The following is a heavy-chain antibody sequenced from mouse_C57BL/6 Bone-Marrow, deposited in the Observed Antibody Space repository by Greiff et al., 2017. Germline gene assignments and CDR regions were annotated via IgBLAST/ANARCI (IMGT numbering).Heavy chain of an antibody. J-gene: IGHJ4*01. CDR2: LWSGGST. CDR3: ARNFRYGDAMDY. CDR1: GFSFTSYG. Sequence: QVQLQQSGPGLVKPSQSLSITCTVSGFSFTSYGVHWVRPSPGKGLEWLGVLWSGGSTDYNAAFISRLSISKDNSKSQLFFKMNSRQADDTAIYYCARNFRYGDAMDYWVQGTSVTVSS. V-gene: IGHV2-2*01. D-gene: IGHD1-1*02.